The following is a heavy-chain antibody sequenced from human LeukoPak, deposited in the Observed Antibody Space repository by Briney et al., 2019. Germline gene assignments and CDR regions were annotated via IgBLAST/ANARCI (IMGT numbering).Heavy chain of an antibody. V-gene: IGHV4-34*01. CDR1: GVSINDYY. CDR3: ARISCGHSGSVCYNH. Sequence: PSETLSLTCGVFGVSINDYYWSWICQSPGKGLEWIGEISHTEGTRYNPSLESRVTMSVGTSENQLSLKLIFVTAADTAVYYCARISCGHSGSVCYNHWGLGTLVTVSS. CDR2: ISHTEGT. J-gene: IGHJ4*02. D-gene: IGHD2-21*01.